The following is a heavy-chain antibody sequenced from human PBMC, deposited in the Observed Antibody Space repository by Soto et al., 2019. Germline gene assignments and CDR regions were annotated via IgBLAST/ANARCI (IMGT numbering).Heavy chain of an antibody. V-gene: IGHV1-18*01. Sequence: QVQLVQSGAEVKKPGASVQVSCKASGYTFTSYGISCVRQATGQGLEWMVLISAYNGNTNYPHKLHGRVTMTTDKSPNTDDMELRSLRSYYTEMYYCARDFGRGSRGCRLSYWGQGTLVTVS. D-gene: IGHD3-22*01. CDR2: ISAYNGNT. CDR1: GYTFTSYG. CDR3: ARDFGRGSRGCRLSY. J-gene: IGHJ4*02.